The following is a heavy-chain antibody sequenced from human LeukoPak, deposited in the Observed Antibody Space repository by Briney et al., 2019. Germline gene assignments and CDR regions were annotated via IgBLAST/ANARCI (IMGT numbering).Heavy chain of an antibody. CDR2: IRYDGSNK. CDR1: GFTFSSYG. D-gene: IGHD3-3*01. V-gene: IGHV3-30*02. CDR3: ARDPTYYDFWRGYYY. J-gene: IGHJ4*02. Sequence: GGSLRLSCAASGFTFSSYGMHWVRQAPGKGLEWVAFIRYDGSNKYYADSVRGRFTISRDNSKNTLYLQMNSLRAEDTAVYYCARDPTYYDFWRGYYYWGQGTLVTVSS.